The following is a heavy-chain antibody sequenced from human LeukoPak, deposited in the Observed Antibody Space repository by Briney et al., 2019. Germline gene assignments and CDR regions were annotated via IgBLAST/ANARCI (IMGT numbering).Heavy chain of an antibody. CDR3: ARVRSSGWYYFDY. CDR2: ISYDGSNK. Sequence: PGGSLRLSCAASGFTFSSYAMHWVRQAPGKGLEWVAVISYDGSNKYCADSVKGRFTISRDNSKNTLYLQMNSLRAEDTAVYYCARVRSSGWYYFDYWGQGTLVTVSS. CDR1: GFTFSSYA. J-gene: IGHJ4*02. V-gene: IGHV3-30*04. D-gene: IGHD6-19*01.